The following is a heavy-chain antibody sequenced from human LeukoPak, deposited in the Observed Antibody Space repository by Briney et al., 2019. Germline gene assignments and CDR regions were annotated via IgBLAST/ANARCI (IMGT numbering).Heavy chain of an antibody. D-gene: IGHD3-22*01. Sequence: SETLSLTRTVSGGSISSYYWSWIRQPAGKVLEWIGRIYTSGSTNYNPSLKSRVTMSVDTSKNQFSLKLSSVTAADTAVYYCAREVYYYDSSGNMYYFDYWGQGTLVTVSS. CDR3: AREVYYYDSSGNMYYFDY. CDR1: GGSISSYY. CDR2: IYTSGST. V-gene: IGHV4-4*07. J-gene: IGHJ4*02.